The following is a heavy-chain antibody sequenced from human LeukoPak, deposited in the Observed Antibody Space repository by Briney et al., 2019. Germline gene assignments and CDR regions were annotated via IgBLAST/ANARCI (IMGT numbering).Heavy chain of an antibody. V-gene: IGHV1-69*01. Sequence: ASVKVSCKASGGTFSSYAISWVRQAPGQGLEWMGGIIPIFGTANYAQKFQGRVTITADESTSTAYMELSSLRSEDTAVYYCARGPAATPGYYYYMDVWGKGTTVTVSS. CDR2: IIPIFGTA. D-gene: IGHD2-2*01. CDR1: GGTFSSYA. J-gene: IGHJ6*03. CDR3: ARGPAATPGYYYYMDV.